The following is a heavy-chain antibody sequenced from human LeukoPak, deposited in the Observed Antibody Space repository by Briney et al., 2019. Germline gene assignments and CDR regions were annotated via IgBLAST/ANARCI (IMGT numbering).Heavy chain of an antibody. CDR1: GGSISSYY. CDR2: IYYSGST. J-gene: IGHJ4*02. V-gene: IGHV4-59*01. D-gene: IGHD6-19*01. Sequence: SETLSLTCTVSGGSISSYYWSWIRQPPGKRPEWIGYIYYSGSTNYNPSLKSRVTISVDTSKNQFSLKLSSVTAADTAVYYCARGSSSGWRYWGQGTLVTVSS. CDR3: ARGSSSGWRY.